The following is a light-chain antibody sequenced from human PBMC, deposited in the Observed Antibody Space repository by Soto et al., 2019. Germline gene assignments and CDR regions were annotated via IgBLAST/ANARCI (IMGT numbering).Light chain of an antibody. CDR3: QQYENLPT. J-gene: IGKJ5*01. CDR1: QNINNY. CDR2: DAS. Sequence: DIQMTHSPSSLSASVGERVTITFQASQNINNYLNWYQQKPGRAPKLLIYDASNLEAGVPSRFRGSGSGTDFTFTISRLQPEDIATYYCQQYENLPTFGQGTRLEIK. V-gene: IGKV1-33*01.